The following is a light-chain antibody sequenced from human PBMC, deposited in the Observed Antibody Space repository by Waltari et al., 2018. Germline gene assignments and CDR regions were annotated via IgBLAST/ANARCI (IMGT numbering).Light chain of an antibody. CDR3: QQYNNWLT. CDR2: GAS. Sequence: EIVMTQSSATLSVSQGERATLSCRASQSVSSNLAWYQQKPGQAPRLLIYGASTRATGIPARFSGSGSGTEFTLTISSLQSEDFAVYYCQQYNNWLTFGPGTKVDIK. V-gene: IGKV3-15*01. J-gene: IGKJ3*01. CDR1: QSVSSN.